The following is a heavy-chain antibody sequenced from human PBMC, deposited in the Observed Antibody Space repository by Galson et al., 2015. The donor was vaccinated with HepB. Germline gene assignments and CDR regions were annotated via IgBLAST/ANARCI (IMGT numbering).Heavy chain of an antibody. CDR2: ISGSGGST. Sequence: SLRLSCAASGFTFSSYAMSWVRQAPGKGLEWVSAISGSGGSTYYADSVKGRFTISRDNSKNTLYLQMNSLRAEDTAVYYCANAGHMIVVVVETTDAFDIWGQGTMVTVSS. CDR1: GFTFSSYA. CDR3: ANAGHMIVVVVETTDAFDI. V-gene: IGHV3-23*01. J-gene: IGHJ3*02. D-gene: IGHD3-22*01.